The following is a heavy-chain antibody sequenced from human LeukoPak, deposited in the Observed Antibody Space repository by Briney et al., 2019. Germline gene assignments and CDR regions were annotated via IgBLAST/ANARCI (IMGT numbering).Heavy chain of an antibody. CDR1: GFTFSSYG. J-gene: IGHJ4*02. CDR2: IWYDGSNK. Sequence: GGSLRLSCAASGFTFSSYGMHWVRQAPGKGLEWVAVIWYDGSNKYYADSVKGRFTISRDNAKNSLFLQISNLSAEDTAVYYCARLDESEGDYWGQGTLLTVSS. V-gene: IGHV3-33*01. CDR3: ARLDESEGDY.